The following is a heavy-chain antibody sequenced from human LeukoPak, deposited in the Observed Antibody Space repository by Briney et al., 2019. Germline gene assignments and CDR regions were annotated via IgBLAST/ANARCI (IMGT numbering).Heavy chain of an antibody. D-gene: IGHD4-17*01. J-gene: IGHJ6*03. CDR2: MNPSGCNT. CDR3: ARIRTYGDYVYYYYMDV. Sequence: ASVKVSCKASGYTFTSYYMHWVRQAPGQGLEGMGLMNPSGCNTTYAQKLQGRVTLTTNTSTSTAYMELRSLRSDDTAVYYCARIRTYGDYVYYYYMDVWGKGTTVTISS. V-gene: IGHV1-46*01. CDR1: GYTFTSYY.